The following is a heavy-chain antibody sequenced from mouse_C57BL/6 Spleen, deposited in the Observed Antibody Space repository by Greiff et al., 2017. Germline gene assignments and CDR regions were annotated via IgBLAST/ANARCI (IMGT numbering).Heavy chain of an antibody. CDR3: ARGIYYYGSSYEWYFDV. D-gene: IGHD1-1*01. V-gene: IGHV1-85*01. J-gene: IGHJ1*03. CDR1: GYTFTSYD. CDR2: IYPRDGST. Sequence: VQLQQSGPELVKPGASVKLSCKASGYTFTSYDINWVKQRPGQGLEWIGWIYPRDGSTKYNEKFKGKATLTVDTSSSTAYMELHSLTSEDSAVYFCARGIYYYGSSYEWYFDVWGTGTTVTVSS.